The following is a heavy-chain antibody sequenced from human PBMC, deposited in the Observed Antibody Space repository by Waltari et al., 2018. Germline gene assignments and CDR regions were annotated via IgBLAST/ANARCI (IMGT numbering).Heavy chain of an antibody. CDR1: GGSISSYY. Sequence: QVQLQESGPGLVKPSETLSLTCTVSGGSISSYYWSWIRQPPGKGLEWIGYIYYSGGTNYTPSLKSRVTISVDTSKNQFSLKLSSVTAADTAVYYCAGGGGIVVVPAAIVMFDPWGQGTLVTVSS. CDR3: AGGGGIVVVPAAIVMFDP. V-gene: IGHV4-59*01. J-gene: IGHJ5*02. CDR2: IYYSGGT. D-gene: IGHD2-2*01.